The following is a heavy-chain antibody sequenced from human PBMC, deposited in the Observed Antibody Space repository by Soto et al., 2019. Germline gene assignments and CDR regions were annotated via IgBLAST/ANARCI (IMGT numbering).Heavy chain of an antibody. V-gene: IGHV4-61*01. J-gene: IGHJ5*02. Sequence: QVQLQESGPGLVKPSETLSLTCTVSGGSVSSGSYYWSWIRQPPGKGLEWIGYIYYSGSTNYNPSLKSRVTISVDPSKHQFYLKLSSVTAADTAVYYCARVAYYDSSGYSAFDPWGQGTLVTVSS. CDR2: IYYSGST. CDR1: GGSVSSGSYY. D-gene: IGHD3-22*01. CDR3: ARVAYYDSSGYSAFDP.